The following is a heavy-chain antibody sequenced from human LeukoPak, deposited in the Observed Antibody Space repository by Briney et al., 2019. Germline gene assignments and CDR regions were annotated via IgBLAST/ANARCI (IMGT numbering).Heavy chain of an antibody. Sequence: KTSETLSLTCAVSGYSISSDCYWGWIRQPPGKGLEWIGSIYHSGSTYYNPSLQSRVTISVDTSNNQFSLKLNSVTAADTAVYYCARNCTAMAGICKFFDPWSQGTLVTVSS. CDR3: ARNCTAMAGICKFFDP. V-gene: IGHV4-38-2*01. D-gene: IGHD6-19*01. CDR1: GYSISSDCY. CDR2: IYHSGST. J-gene: IGHJ5*02.